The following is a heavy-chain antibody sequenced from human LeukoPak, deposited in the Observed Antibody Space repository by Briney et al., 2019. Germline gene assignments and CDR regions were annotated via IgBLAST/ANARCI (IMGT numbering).Heavy chain of an antibody. CDR3: ARHVARGYSSSWFDY. Sequence: SETLSLTXAVSGYSISSGYYWGWIRQPPGKGLEWIGSIYHSGSTYYNPSLKSRVTKSVDTSKNQFSLKLSSVTAADTAVYYCARHVARGYSSSWFDYWGQGTLVTVSS. V-gene: IGHV4-38-2*01. J-gene: IGHJ4*02. CDR1: GYSISSGYY. D-gene: IGHD6-13*01. CDR2: IYHSGST.